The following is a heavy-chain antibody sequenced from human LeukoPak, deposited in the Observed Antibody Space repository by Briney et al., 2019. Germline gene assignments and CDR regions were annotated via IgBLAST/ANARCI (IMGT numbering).Heavy chain of an antibody. CDR1: GGSIRSSYYY. V-gene: IGHV4-39*07. CDR3: ARGPGIQLWYNWFDP. CDR2: IYDSGST. J-gene: IGHJ5*02. D-gene: IGHD5-18*01. Sequence: SETLSLTCTVSGGSIRSSYYYWGWIRQPPGKGLEWIGSIYDSGSTYYNPSLKSRVTISVDRSKNQFSLKLSSVTAADTAVYYCARGPGIQLWYNWFDPWGQGTLVTVSS.